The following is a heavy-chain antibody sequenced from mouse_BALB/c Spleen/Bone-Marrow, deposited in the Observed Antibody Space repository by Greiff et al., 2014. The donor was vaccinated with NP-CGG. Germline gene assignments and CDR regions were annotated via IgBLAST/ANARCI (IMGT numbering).Heavy chain of an antibody. Sequence: QVQLQQSGAELVKPGASVKLSCKASGYTFTSYYIYWVKQGPGQGLEWIGEINPSNGGTNFNEKFKSKATLTVDKSSSTAYMQLSSLTSEDSAVYYCTRSRRAMDYWGQGTSVTVSS. D-gene: IGHD2-12*01. J-gene: IGHJ4*01. CDR2: INPSNGGT. V-gene: IGHV1S81*02. CDR3: TRSRRAMDY. CDR1: GYTFTSYY.